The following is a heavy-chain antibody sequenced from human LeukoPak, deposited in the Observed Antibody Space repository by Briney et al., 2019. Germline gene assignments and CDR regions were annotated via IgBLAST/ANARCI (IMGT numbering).Heavy chain of an antibody. CDR3: ARDFSLQLFDY. CDR1: GFTFSSYG. CDR2: IWSDGSYK. D-gene: IGHD5-24*01. J-gene: IGHJ4*02. Sequence: PGGSLRLSRAASGFTFSSYGFHWVRQAPGKGLEWVAVIWSDGSYKYHADSVKGRFTISRDDSKNTLYLQMNSLRAEDTAVYYCARDFSLQLFDYWGQGTLVTVFS. V-gene: IGHV3-33*01.